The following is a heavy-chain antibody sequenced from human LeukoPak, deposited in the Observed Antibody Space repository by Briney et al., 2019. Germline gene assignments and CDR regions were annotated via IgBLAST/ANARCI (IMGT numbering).Heavy chain of an antibody. J-gene: IGHJ4*02. CDR2: VFYSGST. V-gene: IGHV4-39*07. CDR3: ARAYYYGSGSYYNSDMRY. D-gene: IGHD3-10*01. Sequence: SETLSLTCTVSGDSISSSGYNWGWIRQPPGKGLEWIATVFYSGSTNYNPSLKSRVTISVDTSKNQFSLKLSSVTAADTAVYYCARAYYYGSGSYYNSDMRYWGQGTLVTVSS. CDR1: GDSISSSGYN.